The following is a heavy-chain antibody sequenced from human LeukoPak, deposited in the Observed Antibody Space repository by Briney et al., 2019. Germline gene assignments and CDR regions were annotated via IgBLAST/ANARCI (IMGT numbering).Heavy chain of an antibody. D-gene: IGHD3-10*01. J-gene: IGHJ4*02. V-gene: IGHV3-53*01. CDR2: IYSGGST. Sequence: GGSLRLSCAASEFSVGSNYMTWVRQAPGKGLEWVSLIYSGGSTYYADSVKGRFTISRDNSKNTLYLQMNSLRAEDTAVYYCAKDPYYYGSGSIYWGQGTLVTVSS. CDR3: AKDPYYYGSGSIY. CDR1: EFSVGSNY.